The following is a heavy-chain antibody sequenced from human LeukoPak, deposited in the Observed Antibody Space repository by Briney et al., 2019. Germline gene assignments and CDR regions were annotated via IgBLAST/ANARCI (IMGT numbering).Heavy chain of an antibody. CDR3: AGGHFGLDY. D-gene: IGHD3/OR15-3a*01. CDR1: GFPISGHY. Sequence: PGGSLGLSCAASGFPISGHYMSWIRQAPGKGLDWVSYISRGGNAEYYADSVKGRFTISRDTAKNSLYLQMNSLRAEDMAVYYCAGGHFGLDYWGQGTLVTVSS. CDR2: ISRGGNAE. J-gene: IGHJ4*02. V-gene: IGHV3-11*01.